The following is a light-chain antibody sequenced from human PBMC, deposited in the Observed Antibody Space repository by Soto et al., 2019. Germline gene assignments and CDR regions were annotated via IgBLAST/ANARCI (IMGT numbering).Light chain of an antibody. J-gene: IGKJ4*01. CDR3: QKYNSAPPEFT. V-gene: IGKV1-27*01. CDR1: QGIYNY. Sequence: DIKMTQSPSSLSASVGDRVTITCRASQGIYNYLAWYQQKPGKVPKLLIYGASTLQSGVPSRFSGSGSGTDFTLPIGNLQPEDVATYYCQKYNSAPPEFTFGGGTKVEIK. CDR2: GAS.